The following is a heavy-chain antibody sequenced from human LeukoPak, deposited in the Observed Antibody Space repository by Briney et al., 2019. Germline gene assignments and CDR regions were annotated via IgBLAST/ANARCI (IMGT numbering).Heavy chain of an antibody. CDR1: GGSTSSYY. CDR2: IYYSGST. V-gene: IGHV4-59*01. J-gene: IGHJ4*02. Sequence: SETLSLTCTVSGGSTSSYYWNWIRQPPGKGLEWIGFIYYSGSTNYNPSLKSRVTISVDTSKNQFSLKLSSVTAADTAVYYCARASPGLFDCWGQGTLVTVSS. D-gene: IGHD2-21*01. CDR3: ARASPGLFDC.